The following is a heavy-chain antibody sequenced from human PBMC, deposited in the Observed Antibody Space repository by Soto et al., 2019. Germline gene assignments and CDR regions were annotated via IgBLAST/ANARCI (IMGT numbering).Heavy chain of an antibody. CDR3: AKDRTGGHYYDSSGYYLYNWFDP. V-gene: IGHV3-30*18. CDR1: GFTFSSYG. D-gene: IGHD3-22*01. CDR2: ISYDGSNK. J-gene: IGHJ5*02. Sequence: QVQLVESGGGVVQPGRSLRLSCAASGFTFSSYGMHWVRQAPGKGLEWVAVISYDGSNKYYADSVKGRFTISRDNSKNTLYLQMNSLRAEDTAVYYCAKDRTGGHYYDSSGYYLYNWFDPWGQGTLVTVSS.